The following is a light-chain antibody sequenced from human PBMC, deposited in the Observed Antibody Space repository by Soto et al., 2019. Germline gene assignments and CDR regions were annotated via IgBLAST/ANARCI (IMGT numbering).Light chain of an antibody. V-gene: IGKV1-17*02. Sequence: DIQMTQSPSSLSASVGDRVTITCRASQGISNDLNWYQQKPGKAPKPLIYAASSLQGGVPSRFSGSGSETEFTLTISDLQPEDFATYYCLQHYSHPPWTFGQGTKLEIK. CDR2: AAS. CDR3: LQHYSHPPWT. J-gene: IGKJ1*01. CDR1: QGISND.